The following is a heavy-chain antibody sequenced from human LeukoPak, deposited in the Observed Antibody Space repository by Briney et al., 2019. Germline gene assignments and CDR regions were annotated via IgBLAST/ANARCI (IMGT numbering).Heavy chain of an antibody. CDR2: ISFDGSNK. Sequence: PGGSLRLSCAASGFTFSTYAMHWVRQAPGKGLEWVAIISFDGSNKYYADSVKGRFTISRDNSKNTLFLQMNSLRDEDTAVYYCAREETETTLNWFDPWGQGTLVTVSS. CDR1: GFTFSTYA. D-gene: IGHD4-17*01. J-gene: IGHJ5*02. V-gene: IGHV3-30*04. CDR3: AREETETTLNWFDP.